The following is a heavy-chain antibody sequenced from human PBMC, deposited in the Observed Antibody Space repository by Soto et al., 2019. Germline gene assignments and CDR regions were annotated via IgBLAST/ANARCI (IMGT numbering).Heavy chain of an antibody. CDR1: GFTFDDYA. V-gene: IGHV3-9*01. CDR2: ISWNSGSI. D-gene: IGHD6-13*01. CDR3: AKAFIARLSPSRFDP. Sequence: DGSLRLSCAASGFTFDDYAMHWVRQAPGKGLEWVSGISWNSGSIGYADSVKGRFTIPRDNAKNSLYLQMNSLRAEDTALYSCAKAFIARLSPSRFDPWGQGTLVTVCS. J-gene: IGHJ5*02.